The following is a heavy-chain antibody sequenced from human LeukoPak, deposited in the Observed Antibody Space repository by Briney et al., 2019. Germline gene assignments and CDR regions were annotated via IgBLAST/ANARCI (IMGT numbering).Heavy chain of an antibody. CDR1: GYTFTSYD. Sequence: ASVKVSCKASGYTFTSYDINWVRQATGQGLEWMGWMNPNSGNTGYAQKFQGRVTITRNTSISTAYMELSSLRSEDTAVYCCARPLRKFCGGGSCYDLWGRGTLFTVPS. D-gene: IGHD2-15*01. V-gene: IGHV1-8*03. J-gene: IGHJ2*01. CDR3: ARPLRKFCGGGSCYDL. CDR2: MNPNSGNT.